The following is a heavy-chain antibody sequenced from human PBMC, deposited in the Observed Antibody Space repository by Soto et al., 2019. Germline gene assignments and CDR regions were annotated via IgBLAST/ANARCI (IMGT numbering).Heavy chain of an antibody. Sequence: QVQLQESGPGLVKPSQTLSLTCTVSGGSISSGGYYWSWIRQFPGKGLEWIGCIYYSGSTSYNPSLKSRVTISVDTSKNQFSLKLSSVTAADTAVYYCARDMRLQNGYNYGMDVWGQGTTVTVSS. V-gene: IGHV4-31*03. CDR1: GGSISSGGYY. D-gene: IGHD4-4*01. J-gene: IGHJ6*02. CDR3: ARDMRLQNGYNYGMDV. CDR2: IYYSGST.